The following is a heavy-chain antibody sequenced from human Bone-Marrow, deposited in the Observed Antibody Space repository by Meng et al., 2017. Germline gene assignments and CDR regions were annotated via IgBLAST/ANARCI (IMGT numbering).Heavy chain of an antibody. CDR2: ISWNSGSI. J-gene: IGHJ6*02. Sequence: SLKISCAASGFTFDDYAMHWVRQAPGKGLEWVSGISWNSGSIGYADSVKGRFTISRDNAKNSLYLQMNSLRAEDTALYYCAKDMYSSSSLPWSYYYYGMDVWGQGTTVTVSS. V-gene: IGHV3-9*01. CDR3: AKDMYSSSSLPWSYYYYGMDV. D-gene: IGHD6-6*01. CDR1: GFTFDDYA.